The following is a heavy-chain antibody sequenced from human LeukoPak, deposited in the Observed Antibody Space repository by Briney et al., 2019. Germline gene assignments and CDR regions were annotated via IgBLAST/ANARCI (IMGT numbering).Heavy chain of an antibody. J-gene: IGHJ5*02. Sequence: GGSLRLSCAASGFTFSSYWMSWVRQAPGKGLEWVANIKQDGSEKYYVDSVKGRFTISRDNAKNSLYLQMNSLRTEDTAVYYCAKDLMRDRWFGESWGQGTLVTVSS. V-gene: IGHV3-7*01. CDR1: GFTFSSYW. D-gene: IGHD3-10*01. CDR2: IKQDGSEK. CDR3: AKDLMRDRWFGES.